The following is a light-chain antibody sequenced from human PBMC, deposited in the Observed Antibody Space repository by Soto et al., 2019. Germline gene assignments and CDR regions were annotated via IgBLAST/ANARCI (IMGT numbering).Light chain of an antibody. Sequence: DIQMTQSPSSLSASVGDRVTITCRASQSISSWLAWYQQKPGKAPNLLIYKASNLESGVPSRFSGSGSGTEFTLTISSLQPDDLATYYCQQYNNYPYTFGQGTNLEIK. V-gene: IGKV1-5*03. J-gene: IGKJ2*01. CDR1: QSISSW. CDR2: KAS. CDR3: QQYNNYPYT.